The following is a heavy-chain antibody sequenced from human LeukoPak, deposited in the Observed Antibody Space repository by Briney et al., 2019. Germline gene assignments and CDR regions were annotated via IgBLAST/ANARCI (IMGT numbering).Heavy chain of an antibody. J-gene: IGHJ6*02. CDR2: IIPIFVTA. Sequence: GASVKVSCKASGGTFSSYAISWVRQAPGQGLEWMGGIIPIFVTANYAHKFQGRVTITADKSTSTDYMELSSLRSEDTAVYYCARDNGEGDGYNSFFSGYYGMDVWGQGTTVTVSS. V-gene: IGHV1-69*06. CDR3: ARDNGEGDGYNSFFSGYYGMDV. CDR1: GGTFSSYA. D-gene: IGHD5-24*01.